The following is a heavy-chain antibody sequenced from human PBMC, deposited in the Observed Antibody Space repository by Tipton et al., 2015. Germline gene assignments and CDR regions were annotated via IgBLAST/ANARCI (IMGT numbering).Heavy chain of an antibody. J-gene: IGHJ4*02. V-gene: IGHV4-59*01. Sequence: TLSLTCTVFGGSISSYYWSWVRQPPGKGLEWIGFIYYSGSTKYSPSLQSRVTLSIDTSKNQFSLKLSSVTAADTAVYYCARSITGDFDYWGQGTLVTVSS. CDR2: IYYSGST. D-gene: IGHD1-14*01. CDR1: GGSISSYY. CDR3: ARSITGDFDY.